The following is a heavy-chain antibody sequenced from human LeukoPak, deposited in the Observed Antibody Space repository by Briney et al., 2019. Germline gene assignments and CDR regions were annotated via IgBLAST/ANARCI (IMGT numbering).Heavy chain of an antibody. V-gene: IGHV4-34*01. CDR2: INHSGST. Sequence: SETLSLTCAVYGGSFSGYYWSWIRQPPGKGLEWIGEINHSGSTSYNPSLKSRVTISEDTSKNQFSLKLSSVTAADTAVYYCARGGVTYYDYVWGSYRSYYYYGMDVWGQGTTVTVSS. CDR3: ARGGVTYYDYVWGSYRSYYYYGMDV. CDR1: GGSFSGYY. J-gene: IGHJ6*02. D-gene: IGHD3-16*02.